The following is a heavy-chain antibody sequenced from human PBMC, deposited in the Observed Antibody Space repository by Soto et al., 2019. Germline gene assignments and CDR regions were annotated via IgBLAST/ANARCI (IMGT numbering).Heavy chain of an antibody. CDR1: GGSISSGGYY. Sequence: SETLSLTCPVSGGSISSGGYYWSWIRQHPGKGLEWIGYIYYSGSTYYNPSLKSRVTISVDTSKNQFSLKLSSVTSADTAVYLWARVATVLREGGFDYWGQGTLGTVAS. D-gene: IGHD4-17*01. J-gene: IGHJ4*02. CDR3: ARVATVLREGGFDY. V-gene: IGHV4-31*03. CDR2: IYYSGST.